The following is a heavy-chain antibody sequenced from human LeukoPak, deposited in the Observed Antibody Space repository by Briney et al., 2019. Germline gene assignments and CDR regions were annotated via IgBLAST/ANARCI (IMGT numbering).Heavy chain of an antibody. CDR3: ARGGPTKWWGIVVVPAALDY. V-gene: IGHV4-38-2*02. J-gene: IGHJ4*02. Sequence: PSETLSLTCTVSGYSISSGYYWGWIRQPPGKGLEWIGNIYHSGSTFYNPSLKSRVTISVDTSKNQFSLKLSSVTAADTAVYYCARGGPTKWWGIVVVPAALDYWGQGTLVTVSS. D-gene: IGHD2-2*01. CDR2: IYHSGST. CDR1: GYSISSGYY.